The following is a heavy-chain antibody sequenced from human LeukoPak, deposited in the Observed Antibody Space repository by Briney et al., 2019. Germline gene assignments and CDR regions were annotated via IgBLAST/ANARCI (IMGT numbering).Heavy chain of an antibody. D-gene: IGHD6-19*01. CDR3: ARIIAVAPTVGGYFDY. J-gene: IGHJ4*02. Sequence: ESGPTLVNPTETLTLTCTVSGFSLSNARMGVSWIRQPPGKALEWLAHIFSNDEKSYSTSLKSRLTISKDTSKSQVVLTMTNMDPVDTATYYCARIIAVAPTVGGYFDYWGQGTLVTVSS. CDR1: GFSLSNARMG. V-gene: IGHV2-26*01. CDR2: IFSNDEK.